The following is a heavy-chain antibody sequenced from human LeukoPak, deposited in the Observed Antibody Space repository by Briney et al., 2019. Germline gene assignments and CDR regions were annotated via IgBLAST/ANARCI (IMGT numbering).Heavy chain of an antibody. V-gene: IGHV4-38-2*01. D-gene: IGHD3-9*01. Sequence: SETLSLTCAVSGYSISSDYYWGWIRQPPGKGLEWIGSIYHSGSTYYNPSLKSRVTISVGTSKNQFSLKLSSVTAADTAVYYCASRRYFDWLFDYWGQGTLVTVSS. CDR3: ASRRYFDWLFDY. J-gene: IGHJ4*02. CDR1: GYSISSDYY. CDR2: IYHSGST.